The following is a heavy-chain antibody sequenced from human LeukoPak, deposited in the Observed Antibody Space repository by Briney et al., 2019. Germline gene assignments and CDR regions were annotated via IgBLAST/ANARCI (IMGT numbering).Heavy chain of an antibody. D-gene: IGHD3-10*01. V-gene: IGHV4-34*01. CDR1: GGSFRGYY. Sequence: TSGPLSLTCAVSGGSFRGYYWSWVRQPPGKGLGGIGEINHSGSTNYNPSLKSRVTISVDTSKDQFSLKLSSVTAADTAVYYCARLVLLWFGESPGVMDVWGKGTTVTVSS. J-gene: IGHJ6*04. CDR2: INHSGST. CDR3: ARLVLLWFGESPGVMDV.